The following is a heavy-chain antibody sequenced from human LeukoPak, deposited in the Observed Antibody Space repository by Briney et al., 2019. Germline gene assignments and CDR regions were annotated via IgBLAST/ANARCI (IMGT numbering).Heavy chain of an antibody. CDR2: IWYDGSNK. V-gene: IGHV3-33*01. Sequence: GGSLRLSCAASGFTFSSNGMHWVRQAPGKGLEWVAVIWYDGSNKYYADSVKGRFTISRDNSKNTLYLQMNSLRAEDTAVYYCARDGQWRGFDYWGQGTLVTVSS. D-gene: IGHD6-19*01. CDR1: GFTFSSNG. J-gene: IGHJ4*02. CDR3: ARDGQWRGFDY.